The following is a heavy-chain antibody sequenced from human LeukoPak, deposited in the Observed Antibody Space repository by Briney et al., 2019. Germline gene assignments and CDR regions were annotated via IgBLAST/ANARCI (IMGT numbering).Heavy chain of an antibody. J-gene: IGHJ4*02. D-gene: IGHD2-2*01. CDR2: ISTYNGNT. CDR1: GYTFTNYG. Sequence: ASVKVSCKASGYTFTNYGLSWLRQAPGQGLEYMGWISTYNGNTNYAQKLQGRVTMTTDTSTSTAYMELSSLRSEDTAVYYCARDSPAARAFDYWGQGTLVTVSS. CDR3: ARDSPAARAFDY. V-gene: IGHV1-18*01.